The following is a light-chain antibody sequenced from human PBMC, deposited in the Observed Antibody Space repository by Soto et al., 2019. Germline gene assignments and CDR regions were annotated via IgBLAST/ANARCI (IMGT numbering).Light chain of an antibody. CDR1: SSDVGAYNY. J-gene: IGLJ1*01. V-gene: IGLV2-8*01. Sequence: QSALTQPPSASGPLGQSVTISCTGTSSDVGAYNYVSWYQQHPGKAPKLMIYEVTRRLSGVPDRFSGTKSGNTASLNVSGLQAEDEADYYCCSYADNNDYVLGTGPKVTVL. CDR3: CSYADNNDYV. CDR2: EVT.